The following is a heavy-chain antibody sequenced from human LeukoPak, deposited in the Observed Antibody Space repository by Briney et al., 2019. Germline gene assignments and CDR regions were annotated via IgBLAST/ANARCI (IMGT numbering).Heavy chain of an antibody. D-gene: IGHD1-1*01. V-gene: IGHV4-39*01. CDR2: IYYSGST. CDR1: GGSISSSSYY. Sequence: SETLSLTCTVSGGSISSSSYYWGWIRQPPGKGLEWIGSIYYSGSTYYNPSLKGRVTISVDTSKNQFSLKLSSVTAADTAVYYCARPGRLEGSIDYWGQGTLVTVSS. J-gene: IGHJ4*02. CDR3: ARPGRLEGSIDY.